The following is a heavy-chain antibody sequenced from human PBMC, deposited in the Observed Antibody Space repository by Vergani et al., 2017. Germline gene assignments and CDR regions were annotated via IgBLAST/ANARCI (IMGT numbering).Heavy chain of an antibody. CDR2: INPSGGHT. D-gene: IGHD3-9*01. Sequence: QVQLVQSGAEVKKSGASVKFSCKTSGYTFSTYYMHWVRQAPGQGLEWMGIINPSGGHTNYAQKFQGRVTMTRDTSTSTVYMELSSLRSEDTAIYYCARGDYGMLTGYRYWGQGTLVTVSA. CDR1: GYTFSTYY. J-gene: IGHJ4*02. CDR3: ARGDYGMLTGYRY. V-gene: IGHV1-46*03.